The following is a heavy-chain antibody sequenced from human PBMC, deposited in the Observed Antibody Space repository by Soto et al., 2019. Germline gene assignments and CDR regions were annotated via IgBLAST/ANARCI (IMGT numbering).Heavy chain of an antibody. CDR1: GFSLSTSGMR. Sequence: SGPTLVNPXQTLTLTCTFSGFSLSTSGMRVSWIRQPPGKALEWLARIDWDDDKFYNTSLKTRLTISKDSSKNQVVLTMTNIDPVDTATYYCGRMFPCSGGTRPFDFWGQGALVTVSS. CDR2: IDWDDDK. V-gene: IGHV2-70*04. J-gene: IGHJ4*02. CDR3: GRMFPCSGGTRPFDF. D-gene: IGHD2-15*01.